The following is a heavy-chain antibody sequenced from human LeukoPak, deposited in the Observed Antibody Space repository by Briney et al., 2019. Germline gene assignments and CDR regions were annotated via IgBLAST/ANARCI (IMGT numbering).Heavy chain of an antibody. CDR3: ARGGYSYGWDNRYFDY. V-gene: IGHV4-61*01. CDR2: IYYSGST. Sequence: KPSETLSLTCTVSGGSVSSGSYYWSWIRQPPGKGLEWIGYIYYSGSTNYNPSLKSRVTISVDTSKNQFSLKLSSVTAADTAVYYCARGGYSYGWDNRYFDYWGQGTLVTVSS. CDR1: GGSVSSGSYY. D-gene: IGHD5-18*01. J-gene: IGHJ4*02.